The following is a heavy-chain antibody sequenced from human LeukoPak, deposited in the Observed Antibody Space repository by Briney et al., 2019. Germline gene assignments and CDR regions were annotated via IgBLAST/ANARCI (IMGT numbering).Heavy chain of an antibody. Sequence: GGSLTLSCAVSRSSFSTHWTGWVRQAAGKGLEWVANIKQDGSENYYVDSVKGPFTISRDNAKNSLYLQMNSLRAEDTAVYYCARDRITIFGGVDYWGQGTLVTVSS. J-gene: IGHJ4*02. CDR1: RSSFSTHW. CDR2: IKQDGSEN. V-gene: IGHV3-7*05. D-gene: IGHD3-3*01. CDR3: ARDRITIFGGVDY.